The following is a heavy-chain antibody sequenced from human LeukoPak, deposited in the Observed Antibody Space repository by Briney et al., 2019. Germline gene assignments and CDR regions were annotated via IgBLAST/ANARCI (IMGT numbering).Heavy chain of an antibody. J-gene: IGHJ6*04. V-gene: IGHV5-10-1*01. Sequence: GESLKISCKGSGYSFTSYWISWVRQMPGKGLEWMGRIDPSGSYTNYSPSFQGHVTISADKSISTAYLQWSSLKASDTAMYYCARHPIVVVVAATPYYYYGMDVWGKGTTVTVSS. D-gene: IGHD2-15*01. CDR1: GYSFTSYW. CDR3: ARHPIVVVVAATPYYYYGMDV. CDR2: IDPSGSYT.